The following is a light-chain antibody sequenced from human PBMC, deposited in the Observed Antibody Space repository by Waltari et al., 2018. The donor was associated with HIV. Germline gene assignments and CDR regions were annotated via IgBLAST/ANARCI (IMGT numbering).Light chain of an antibody. CDR1: RSILYSSNNKNY. CDR3: QQYFSSPLT. CDR2: WAS. Sequence: DIVMTQSPASLTLSLGARATINCKSSRSILYSSNNKNYLAWYQKKPGQPPKLLIYWASTRESGVPDRFSGSGSGTNFTLTISGLQTEDLAVYYCQQYFSSPLTFGGGTRVEIK. J-gene: IGKJ4*01. V-gene: IGKV4-1*01.